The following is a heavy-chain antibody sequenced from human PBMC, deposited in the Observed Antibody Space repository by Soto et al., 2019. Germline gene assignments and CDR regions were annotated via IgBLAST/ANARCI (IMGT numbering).Heavy chain of an antibody. CDR3: AREPEVDTAAWDGAFDI. D-gene: IGHD5-18*01. CDR1: GFTFSSYA. J-gene: IGHJ3*02. V-gene: IGHV3-30-3*01. CDR2: ISYDGSNK. Sequence: GGSLRLSCAASGFTFSSYAMHWVRQAPGKGLEWVAVISYDGSNKYYADSVKGRFTISRDNSKNTLYLQMNSLRAEDTAVYYCAREPEVDTAAWDGAFDIWGQGTMVTVSS.